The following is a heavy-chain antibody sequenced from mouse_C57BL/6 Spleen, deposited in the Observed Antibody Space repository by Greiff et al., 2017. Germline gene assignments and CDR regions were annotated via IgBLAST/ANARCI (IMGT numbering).Heavy chain of an antibody. CDR2: IYPGSGST. CDR3: ARFGGNYLDY. CDR1: GYTFTSYW. V-gene: IGHV1-55*01. J-gene: IGHJ2*01. D-gene: IGHD1-1*02. Sequence: VQLQQPGAELVKPGASVKMSCKASGYTFTSYWITWVKQSPGQGLEWIGDIYPGSGSTNYNEKFKSKATLTVDTSSSTAYMQLSSLTSEDAAVYYCARFGGNYLDYWGKGTTLTVSS.